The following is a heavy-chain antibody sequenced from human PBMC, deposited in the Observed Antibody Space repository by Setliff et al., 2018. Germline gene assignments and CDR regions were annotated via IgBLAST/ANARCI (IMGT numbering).Heavy chain of an antibody. Sequence: SETLSLTCTVSGGPVGSGHFYWSWIRQTAGKGLEWIGLIQGSGNTNYNPTLQSRVTISIDTSKNQFSLMMTSVTAADTALYYCAGTPARGTTWLSPFDYWGQGALVTVSS. D-gene: IGHD5-12*01. V-gene: IGHV4-61*10. J-gene: IGHJ4*02. CDR1: GGPVGSGHFY. CDR2: IQGSGNT. CDR3: AGTPARGTTWLSPFDY.